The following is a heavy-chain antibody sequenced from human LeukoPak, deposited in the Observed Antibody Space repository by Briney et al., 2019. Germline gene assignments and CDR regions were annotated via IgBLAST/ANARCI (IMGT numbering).Heavy chain of an antibody. J-gene: IGHJ4*02. V-gene: IGHV4-59*12. D-gene: IGHD5-18*01. Sequence: SETLSLTCTVSGGSISSYYWSWIRQPPGKGLEWIGYIYYSGSSNCNPSLKSRVTISGDTSKNQFSLKLSSVTAADTAVYYCARDRGYSYGYDYWGQGTLVTVSS. CDR1: GGSISSYY. CDR3: ARDRGYSYGYDY. CDR2: IYYSGSS.